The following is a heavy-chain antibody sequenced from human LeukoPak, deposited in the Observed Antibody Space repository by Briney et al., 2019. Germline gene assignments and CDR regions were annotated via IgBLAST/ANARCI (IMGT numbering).Heavy chain of an antibody. J-gene: IGHJ4*02. CDR3: AKYGAPGWSGYLDY. CDR1: GFTFSNYC. V-gene: IGHV3-23*01. Sequence: PGGSLRLSCAASGFTFSNYCVTWVRQAPGKALEWVSSISGSGDSTYYADSVKGRFTIPRDNSKNTLYLQMTSLRVEDTAIYYCAKYGAPGWSGYLDYWGQGTLVTVSS. CDR2: ISGSGDST. D-gene: IGHD4/OR15-4a*01.